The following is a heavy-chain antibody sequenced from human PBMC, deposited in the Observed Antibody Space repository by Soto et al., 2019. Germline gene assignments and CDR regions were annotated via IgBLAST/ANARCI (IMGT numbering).Heavy chain of an antibody. J-gene: IGHJ4*02. Sequence: QVQLQESGPGLLKPSPTLFLTFTFSGGSISSVGCYWDWIRQQPGKGLEWIGYIYYSGRTYYNPSPKSRFTISVDTSQTKFSPKLSSVTAADTAVYCRAREPGVWGQGTLVAGSS. CDR1: GGSISSVGCY. D-gene: IGHD3-10*01. V-gene: IGHV4-31*03. CDR3: AREPGV. CDR2: IYYSGRT.